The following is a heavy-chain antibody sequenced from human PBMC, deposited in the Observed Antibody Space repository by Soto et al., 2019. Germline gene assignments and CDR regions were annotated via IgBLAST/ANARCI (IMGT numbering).Heavy chain of an antibody. Sequence: ASLKISCKGSGYSFTSYWISWVRQMPGKGLEWMGRIDPSDSYTNYSPSFQGHVTISADKSISTAYLQWSSLKASDTAMYYCASIVPLRDAPYYFDYWGQGTLVTVFS. CDR2: IDPSDSYT. J-gene: IGHJ4*02. D-gene: IGHD2-2*01. CDR3: ASIVPLRDAPYYFDY. V-gene: IGHV5-10-1*01. CDR1: GYSFTSYW.